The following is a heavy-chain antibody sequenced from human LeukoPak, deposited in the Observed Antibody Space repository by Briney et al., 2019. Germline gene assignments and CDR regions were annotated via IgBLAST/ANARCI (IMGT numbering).Heavy chain of an antibody. CDR3: AADFKMATSNWYFDL. J-gene: IGHJ2*01. V-gene: IGHV4-59*08. Sequence: SETLSLTCSVSGGSISGHHWSWIRQPPEKGLEWIGYIHYTGSTKYNPSLKSRVTISVDTSENHFSLKLSSVTAADTAVYYCAADFKMATSNWYFDLWGRGTLVTVSS. D-gene: IGHD5-24*01. CDR1: GGSISGHH. CDR2: IHYTGST.